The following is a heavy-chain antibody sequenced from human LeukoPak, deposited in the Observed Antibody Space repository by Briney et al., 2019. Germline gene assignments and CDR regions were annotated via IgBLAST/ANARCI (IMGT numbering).Heavy chain of an antibody. CDR1: GGSIGSGGYC. J-gene: IGHJ4*02. D-gene: IGHD6-13*01. CDR2: IYYSGST. CDR3: ARVAVTSSAAANFEY. Sequence: SQTLSLTCTVSGGSIGSGGYCWSWIRQHPGKGLEWIGYIYYSGSTYYNPSLKSRVTISIDTSNNQFSLKLTSVTAADTAVYYCARVAVTSSAAANFEYCGQGTLVTVSS. V-gene: IGHV4-31*03.